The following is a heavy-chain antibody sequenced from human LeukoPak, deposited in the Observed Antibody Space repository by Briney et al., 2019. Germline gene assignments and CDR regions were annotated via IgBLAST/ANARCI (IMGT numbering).Heavy chain of an antibody. CDR1: GGSISSYY. CDR2: IYYSGST. D-gene: IGHD5-18*01. J-gene: IGHJ6*02. V-gene: IGHV4-59*01. CDR3: ARDRGDTAMVYYYYYGMDV. Sequence: PSETLSLTCTVSGGSISSYYWSWIRQPPGKGLEWIGYIYYSGSTNYNPSLKSRVTISVDTSKNQFSLKLSSVTAADTAVYYCARDRGDTAMVYYYYYGMDVWGQGTTVTVSS.